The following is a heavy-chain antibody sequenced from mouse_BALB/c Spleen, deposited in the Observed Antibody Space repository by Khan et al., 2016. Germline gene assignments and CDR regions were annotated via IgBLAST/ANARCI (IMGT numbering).Heavy chain of an antibody. V-gene: IGHV7-3*02. CDR2: IRNKANGYTT. D-gene: IGHD1-1*01. Sequence: VELVESGGGLVQPGGSLRLSCATSGFTFTDYYMSWVRQPPGKALEWLGFIRNKANGYTTEYSASVKGRFTISRDNSQSILYLQMNTLRAEDSATYYCARDYYGSSFDYWGQGTTLTVSS. J-gene: IGHJ2*01. CDR3: ARDYYGSSFDY. CDR1: GFTFTDYY.